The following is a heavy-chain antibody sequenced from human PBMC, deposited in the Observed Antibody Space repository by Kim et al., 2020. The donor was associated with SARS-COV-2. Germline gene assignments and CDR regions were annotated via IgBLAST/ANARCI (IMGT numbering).Heavy chain of an antibody. Sequence: SVKVSCKASGGTFSSYAISWVRQAPGQGLEWMGGIIPIFGTANYAQKFQGRVTITADESTSTAYMELSSLRSEDTAVYYCARELPHDSSGYYVYYYYYGMDVWGQGTTVTVS. V-gene: IGHV1-69*13. CDR2: IIPIFGTA. J-gene: IGHJ6*02. CDR1: GGTFSSYA. D-gene: IGHD3-22*01. CDR3: ARELPHDSSGYYVYYYYYGMDV.